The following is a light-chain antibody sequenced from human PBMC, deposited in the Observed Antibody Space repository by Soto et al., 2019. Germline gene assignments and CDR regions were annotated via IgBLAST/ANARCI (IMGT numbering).Light chain of an antibody. CDR2: DTS. CDR3: QQYQSSPRT. CDR1: QSVGGSS. J-gene: IGKJ1*01. Sequence: ETVFTQSPGTLSLSPGERATVSCRASQSVGGSSLAWYQQRPGQAPRLLIYDTSKRATGIPDRFSGSGSGTDFTLTISRLEPEDFAVYYCQQYQSSPRTFGQGTKVDIK. V-gene: IGKV3-20*01.